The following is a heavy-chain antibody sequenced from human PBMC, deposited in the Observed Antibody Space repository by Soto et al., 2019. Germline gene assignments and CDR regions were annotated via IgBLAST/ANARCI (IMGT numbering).Heavy chain of an antibody. D-gene: IGHD5-12*01. CDR2: IYYSGST. CDR1: GGSISSSSYY. Sequence: QLQLQESGPGLVKPSETLSLTCTVSGGSISSSSYYWGWIRQPPGKGLEWIGSIYYSGSTYYNPSLKSRVTISVDTSKTQFSLKRSSVTAADTAVYYCASTYSGYDLWLDYWGQGTLVTVSS. V-gene: IGHV4-39*01. J-gene: IGHJ4*02. CDR3: ASTYSGYDLWLDY.